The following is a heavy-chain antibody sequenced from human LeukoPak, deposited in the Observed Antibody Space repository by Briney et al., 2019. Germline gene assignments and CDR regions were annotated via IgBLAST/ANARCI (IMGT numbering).Heavy chain of an antibody. CDR2: IYYTGST. D-gene: IGHD6-13*01. V-gene: IGHV4-59*01. J-gene: IGHJ4*02. CDR3: ARNLVPEQLVMNF. CDR1: GGSISNYY. Sequence: SETLSLTCTVSGGSISNYYWNWIRQPPGKGLEWIGYIYYTGSTNYNPSLKSRVTMSVDTSKNQFSLNLKSVTPEDTAVYYCARNLVPEQLVMNFWGQGTLVTVSS.